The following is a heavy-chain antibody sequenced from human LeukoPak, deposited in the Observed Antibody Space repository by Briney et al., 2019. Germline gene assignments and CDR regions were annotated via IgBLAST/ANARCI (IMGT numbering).Heavy chain of an antibody. CDR3: AKDPLNYGSGTYFDY. J-gene: IGHJ4*02. D-gene: IGHD3-10*01. Sequence: GGSLRLSCAASGFTFSSYGMYWVRQAPGKGLEWVAVISYDGSNKYYADSVKGGFTISRDNSKNTLYLQMNSLRAEDTAVYYCAKDPLNYGSGTYFDYWGQGTLVTVSS. V-gene: IGHV3-30*18. CDR1: GFTFSSYG. CDR2: ISYDGSNK.